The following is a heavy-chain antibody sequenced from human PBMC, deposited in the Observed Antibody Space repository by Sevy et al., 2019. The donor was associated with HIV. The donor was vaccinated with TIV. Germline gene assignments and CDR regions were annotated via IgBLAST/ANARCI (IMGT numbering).Heavy chain of an antibody. V-gene: IGHV3-23*01. J-gene: IGHJ5*02. CDR1: VFTFSSYA. D-gene: IGHD6-13*01. Sequence: GGSLRLSCAASVFTFSSYAMSWVRQAPGKGLEWVSAISGSGGSTYYADSVKGRFTISRDNSKNTLYLQMNSLRAEDTAVYYCAKGGSSSSWTKYNWFDPWGQGTLVTVSS. CDR3: AKGGSSSSWTKYNWFDP. CDR2: ISGSGGST.